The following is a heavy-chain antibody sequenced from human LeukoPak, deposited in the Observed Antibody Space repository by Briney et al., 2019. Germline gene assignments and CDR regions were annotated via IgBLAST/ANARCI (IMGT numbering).Heavy chain of an antibody. CDR1: GVSISSYY. V-gene: IGHV4-4*09. D-gene: IGHD3-10*01. Sequence: PSETLSLTCTVSGVSISSYYWSWIRQPPGKGLEWVGYIYTSGSTNYNPSLKSGVTISVDTSKNQFSLKLSSVTAADTAVYYCARQTHLMVRGRGWFDPWGQGTLVTVSS. CDR3: ARQTHLMVRGRGWFDP. J-gene: IGHJ5*02. CDR2: IYTSGST.